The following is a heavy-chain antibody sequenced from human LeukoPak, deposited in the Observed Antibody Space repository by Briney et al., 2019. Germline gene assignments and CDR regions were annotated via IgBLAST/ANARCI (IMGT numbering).Heavy chain of an antibody. CDR3: ARIGRPTYYDILAGYMGYYYYGMDV. Sequence: SETLSLTCAVSGGSISSSNWWSWVRQPPGKGLEWTGEIYHSGSTHYNPSLKSRGTISVDKSKNQFSLKLSSVTAADTAVYYCARIGRPTYYDILAGYMGYYYYGMDVWGQGTTVTVSS. CDR1: GGSISSSNW. V-gene: IGHV4-4*02. J-gene: IGHJ6*02. CDR2: IYHSGST. D-gene: IGHD3-9*01.